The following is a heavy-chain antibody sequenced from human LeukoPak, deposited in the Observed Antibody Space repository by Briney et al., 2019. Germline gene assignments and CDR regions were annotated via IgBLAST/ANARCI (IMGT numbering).Heavy chain of an antibody. D-gene: IGHD6-19*01. J-gene: IGHJ5*02. CDR2: ISVYNGNT. V-gene: IGHV1-18*01. Sequence: GASVKVSCKTSGYTFSRYGISWVRQAPGQGLEWMGWISVYNGNTHYAQKFQGRVTMTTDTSTSTAYMELRSLRSDDTAVYYCARGGMDSSGWSQYWFDPWGQGTLVTVSS. CDR1: GYTFSRYG. CDR3: ARGGMDSSGWSQYWFDP.